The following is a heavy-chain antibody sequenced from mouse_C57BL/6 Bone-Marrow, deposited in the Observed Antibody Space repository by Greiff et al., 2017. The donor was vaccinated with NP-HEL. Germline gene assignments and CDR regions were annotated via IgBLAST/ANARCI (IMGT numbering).Heavy chain of an antibody. J-gene: IGHJ1*03. CDR3: ALGSYWYFDV. CDR1: GYTFTSYD. D-gene: IGHD4-1*01. CDR2: IYPRDGST. V-gene: IGHV1-85*01. Sequence: VKLKESGPELVKPGASVKLSCKASGYTFTSYDINWVKQRPGQGLEWIGWIYPRDGSTKYNEKFKGKATLTVDTSSSTAYMELHSLTSEDSAVYFCALGSYWYFDVWGTGTTVTVSS.